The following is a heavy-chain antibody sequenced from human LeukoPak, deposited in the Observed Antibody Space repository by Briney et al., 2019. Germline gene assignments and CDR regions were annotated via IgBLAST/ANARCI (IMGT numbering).Heavy chain of an antibody. V-gene: IGHV3-74*01. CDR1: GSTFSSYW. CDR2: INSDGSST. CDR3: ARVSAVAGTSGRGN. Sequence: PGGSLRLSCAASGSTFSSYWMHWVRQAPGKGLVWVSRINSDGSSTSYADSVKGRFTISRDNAKNTLYLQMNSLRAEDTAVYYCARVSAVAGTSGRGNWGQGTLVTVSS. J-gene: IGHJ4*02. D-gene: IGHD6-19*01.